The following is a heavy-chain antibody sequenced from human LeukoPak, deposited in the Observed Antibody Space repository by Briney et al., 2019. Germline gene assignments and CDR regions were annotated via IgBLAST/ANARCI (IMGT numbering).Heavy chain of an antibody. V-gene: IGHV4-39*01. J-gene: IGHJ4*02. D-gene: IGHD6-19*01. CDR2: IYYSGST. CDR3: ARVGMGVAGTFDY. Sequence: SETLSLTCTVSGGSISSSSYYWGWIRQPPGKGLEWIGSIYYSGSTYYNPSLKSRVTISVDTSKNQFSLKLSSVTATDTAMYYCARVGMGVAGTFDYWGQGTLVTVSS. CDR1: GGSISSSSYY.